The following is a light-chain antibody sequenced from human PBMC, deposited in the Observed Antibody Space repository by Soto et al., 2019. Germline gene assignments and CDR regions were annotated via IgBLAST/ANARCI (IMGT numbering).Light chain of an antibody. CDR2: DAS. CDR3: QQYNSFWT. CDR1: QSISSW. Sequence: DIQMTQSPSTLSASVGDRVTITCRASQSISSWLAWYQQKPGKAPKLLIYDASSLASGVPSRFRGSGSGTEFTLTISSLQPDDFATYYCQQYNSFWTFGQGNKVEIK. J-gene: IGKJ1*01. V-gene: IGKV1-5*01.